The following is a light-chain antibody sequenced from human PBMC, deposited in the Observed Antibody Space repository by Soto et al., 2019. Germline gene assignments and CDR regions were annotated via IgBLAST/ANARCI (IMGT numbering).Light chain of an antibody. V-gene: IGLV4-69*01. CDR2: LNSDGSH. Sequence: QSVLAQSPSASASLGASVKLTCTLSSGRSGYAIAWHQQQPEKGPRYLMKLNSDGSHNRGDGIPDRFSGSSSGTERYLTISSLQSEDEADYYCQTWDTGIVVFGGGTKLTVL. CDR3: QTWDTGIVV. CDR1: SGRSGYA. J-gene: IGLJ2*01.